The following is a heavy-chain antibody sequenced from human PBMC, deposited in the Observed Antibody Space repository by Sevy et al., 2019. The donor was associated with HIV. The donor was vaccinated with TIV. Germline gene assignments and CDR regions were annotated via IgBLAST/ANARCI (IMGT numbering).Heavy chain of an antibody. CDR3: TRGPSGFSGSDLAY. V-gene: IGHV1-2*02. CDR2: INPNRGGT. D-gene: IGHD3-22*01. Sequence: ASVKVSCKASGYTFTGYYSHWVRQAPGLGLEGMGWINPNRGGTKYAQKFQGRVTMTRDTSISTAYMELSRLKSDDTAVYYCTRGPSGFSGSDLAYWGQGTLVTVSS. CDR1: GYTFTGYY. J-gene: IGHJ4*02.